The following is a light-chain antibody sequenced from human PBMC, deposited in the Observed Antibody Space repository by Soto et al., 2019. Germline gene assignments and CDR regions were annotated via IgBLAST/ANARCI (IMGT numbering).Light chain of an antibody. Sequence: QSLLTQPPSASGTPGQRVTISCSGSNCNIGSNTVSWYQQLPGTAPKSLIYSDNQRPSGVPDRISGSRSGTSASLAISGLQSDDEAEYYCAAWDDSLRGRVFGGGTKLTVL. J-gene: IGLJ2*01. CDR2: SDN. V-gene: IGLV1-44*01. CDR3: AAWDDSLRGRV. CDR1: NCNIGSNT.